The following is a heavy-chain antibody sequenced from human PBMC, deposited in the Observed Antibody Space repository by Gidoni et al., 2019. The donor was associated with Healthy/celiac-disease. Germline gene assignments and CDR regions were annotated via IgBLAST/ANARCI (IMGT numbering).Heavy chain of an antibody. CDR2: ISSSSSYI. CDR1: GFTFSSYG. D-gene: IGHD4-17*01. V-gene: IGHV3-21*01. CDR3: ARLRWTTGRYFDY. Sequence: EVQLVESGGGLVKPGVSLRLSCAASGFTFSSYGMNWVRQAPGKGLEWVSSISSSSSYIYYADSVKGRFTISRDNAKNSLYLQMNSLRAEDTAVYYCARLRWTTGRYFDYWGQGTLVTVSS. J-gene: IGHJ4*02.